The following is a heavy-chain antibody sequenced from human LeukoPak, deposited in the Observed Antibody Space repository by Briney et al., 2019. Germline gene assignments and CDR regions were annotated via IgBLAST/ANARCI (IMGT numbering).Heavy chain of an antibody. V-gene: IGHV4-4*07. D-gene: IGHD6-13*01. CDR3: ASVSYSSSFDD. J-gene: IGHJ4*01. CDR1: GVSLSSYY. CDR2: IYTSGST. Sequence: SETLPLTCTVSGVSLSSYYWSWLRQPAGKGLEWFGRIYTSGSTHYTPSLKSRVTISVDTSKTQFSLPQSFVTAAHTAVYLCASVSYSSSFDDWGQGTLVTVSS.